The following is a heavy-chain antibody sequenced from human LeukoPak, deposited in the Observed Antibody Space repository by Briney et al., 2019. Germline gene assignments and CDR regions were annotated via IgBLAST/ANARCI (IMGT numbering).Heavy chain of an antibody. V-gene: IGHV3-23*01. CDR2: ISGSGGST. D-gene: IGHD3-22*01. CDR3: AKPYYYDSSGYRSPFDY. CDR1: GFTFSSYA. Sequence: GGSLRLSCAASGFTFSSYAMSWVRQAPGKGLEWVSAISGSGGSTYYADSVKGRFTISRDNSKNRLYLQMNSLRAEDTAVYYCAKPYYYDSSGYRSPFDYWGQGTLVTVSS. J-gene: IGHJ4*02.